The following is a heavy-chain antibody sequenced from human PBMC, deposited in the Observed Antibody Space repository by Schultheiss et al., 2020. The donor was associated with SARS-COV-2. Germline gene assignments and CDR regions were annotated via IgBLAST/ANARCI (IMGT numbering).Heavy chain of an antibody. D-gene: IGHD3-16*01. CDR2: ISYDGSNK. V-gene: IGHV3-30-3*01. J-gene: IGHJ4*02. CDR3: ARGPLGLAFDY. Sequence: GGSLRLSCAASGFTFSSYAMHWVRQAPGKGLEWVAVISYDGSNKYYADSVKGRFTISRDNSKNTLYLQMNSLRAEDTAVYYCARGPLGLAFDYWGQGTLVTVSS. CDR1: GFTFSSYA.